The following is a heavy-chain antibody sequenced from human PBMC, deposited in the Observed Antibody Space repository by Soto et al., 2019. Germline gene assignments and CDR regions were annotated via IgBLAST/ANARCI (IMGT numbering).Heavy chain of an antibody. CDR2: IVVGSGNT. V-gene: IGHV1-58*01. J-gene: IGHJ5*02. CDR1: GFTFTSSA. Sequence: RASVKVSCKASGFTFTSSAVQWVRQARGQRLEWIGWIVVGSGNTNYAQKFQERVTITRDMSTSTAYMELSSLRSEDTAVYYCAAVQHCSSTSCYIGFIWFDPWGQGTLVTVSS. D-gene: IGHD2-2*02. CDR3: AAVQHCSSTSCYIGFIWFDP.